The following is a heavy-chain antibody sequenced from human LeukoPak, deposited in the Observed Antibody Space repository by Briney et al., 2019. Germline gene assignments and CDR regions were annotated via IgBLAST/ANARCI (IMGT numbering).Heavy chain of an antibody. Sequence: SETLSLTCTVSGXSISSYYWSWVRQPPGKGLEWIGYIYYSGSTNYNPSLKSRVTMSVDTSKNQFSLKLSSVTAADTAVYYCVRGGIVGTTARIPLFDYWGQGTLVTVSS. CDR3: VRGGIVGTTARIPLFDY. D-gene: IGHD1-26*01. V-gene: IGHV4-59*01. J-gene: IGHJ4*02. CDR2: IYYSGST. CDR1: GXSISSYY.